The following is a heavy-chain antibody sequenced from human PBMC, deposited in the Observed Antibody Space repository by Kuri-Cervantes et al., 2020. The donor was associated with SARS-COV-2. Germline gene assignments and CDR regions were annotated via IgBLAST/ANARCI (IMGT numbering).Heavy chain of an antibody. CDR2: ISGSGGST. D-gene: IGHD4-11*01. V-gene: IGHV3-23*01. CDR3: AKGNHDYSNYDSFDY. CDR1: GFTFSSYS. J-gene: IGHJ4*02. Sequence: GGSLRLSCAASGFTFSSYSMNWVRQAPGKGLEWVSAISGSGGSTYYADSVKGRFTISRDNSKNTLYLQMNSLRAEDTAVYYCAKGNHDYSNYDSFDYWGQGTLVTVSS.